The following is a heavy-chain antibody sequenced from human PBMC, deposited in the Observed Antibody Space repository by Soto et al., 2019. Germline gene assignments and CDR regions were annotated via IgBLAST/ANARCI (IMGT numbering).Heavy chain of an antibody. CDR3: ARDPKSFTYYYDSSAPGAFDI. J-gene: IGHJ3*02. V-gene: IGHV1-18*04. CDR2: ISAYNGNT. D-gene: IGHD3-22*01. Sequence: ASVNVSFKSSGYTFTSYGISWVRQAPGQGLECMGWISAYNGNTNYAQKLQGRVTMTTDTSTSTAYMELRSLRSDDTAVYYCARDPKSFTYYYDSSAPGAFDIWGQGTMVTVSS. CDR1: GYTFTSYG.